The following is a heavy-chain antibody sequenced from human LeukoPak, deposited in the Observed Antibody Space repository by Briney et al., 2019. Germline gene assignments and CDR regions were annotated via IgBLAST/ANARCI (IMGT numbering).Heavy chain of an antibody. J-gene: IGHJ4*02. CDR1: GFTFSSYG. CDR2: ISYDGSNK. Sequence: GGSLRLSCAASGFTFSSYGMHWVRQAPGKGLEWVAVISYDGSNKYYADSVKGRFTISRDNSKNTLYLQMNSLRAEDTAVYYCAKDQNGYSFGYFDYWGQGTLVTVSS. D-gene: IGHD5-18*01. V-gene: IGHV3-30*18. CDR3: AKDQNGYSFGYFDY.